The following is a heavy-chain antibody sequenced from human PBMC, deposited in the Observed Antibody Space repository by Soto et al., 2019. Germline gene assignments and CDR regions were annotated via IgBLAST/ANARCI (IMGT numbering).Heavy chain of an antibody. CDR2: ISGGGGGT. Sequence: PGGSLRLSCAASGFSFSNYAMNWVRQAPGKGLEWVSGISGGGGGTYYADSVKGRFIISRDNSKNTVYLQMNSLRAEDTAFYYCAKDSISGRETFYFDSWGQGTLVTVSS. CDR1: GFSFSNYA. J-gene: IGHJ4*02. V-gene: IGHV3-23*01. D-gene: IGHD3-10*01. CDR3: AKDSISGRETFYFDS.